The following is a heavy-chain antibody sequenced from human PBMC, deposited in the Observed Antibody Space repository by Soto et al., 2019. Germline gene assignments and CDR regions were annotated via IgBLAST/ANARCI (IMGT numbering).Heavy chain of an antibody. CDR1: GGTFSSYA. D-gene: IGHD6-6*01. CDR3: ARGLAARPDYYYYGMDV. Sequence: SGRVSCKAAGGTFSSYAISWVRQAHGQGLEWMGGIIPIFGTANYAQKFQGRVTITADKSTSTAYMELSSLRSEDTAVYYCARGLAARPDYYYYGMDVWGQGTTVTVSS. CDR2: IIPIFGTA. J-gene: IGHJ6*02. V-gene: IGHV1-69*06.